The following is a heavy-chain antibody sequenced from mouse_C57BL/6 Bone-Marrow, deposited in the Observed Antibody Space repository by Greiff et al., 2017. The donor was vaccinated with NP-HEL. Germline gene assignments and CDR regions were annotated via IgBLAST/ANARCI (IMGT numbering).Heavy chain of an antibody. J-gene: IGHJ3*01. CDR1: GYTFTSNW. CDR2: IDPSDSYT. Sequence: VQLQQPGAELVRPGTSVKLSCKASGYTFTSNWMHWVKQRPGQGLEWIGVIDPSDSYTNYTQKFKGKATLTVDTSSSTAYMQLSSLTSEDSAVYYCARFSEFADWGKGTLVTVAA. CDR3: ARFSEFAD. V-gene: IGHV1-59*01.